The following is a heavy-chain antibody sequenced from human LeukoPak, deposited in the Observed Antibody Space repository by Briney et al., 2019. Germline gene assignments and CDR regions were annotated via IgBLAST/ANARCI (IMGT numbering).Heavy chain of an antibody. CDR3: ARALTALTYEGY. Sequence: GESLRLSCAAPGFTFSSYTMHWIRQAPGKGLEWVSSISGSNSYIFYADSVKGRFTVSRDNAKDSLYLQMNSLRAEDTAVYYCARALTALTYEGYWGQGTLVTVSS. CDR2: ISGSNSYI. D-gene: IGHD3-3*01. V-gene: IGHV3-21*01. J-gene: IGHJ4*02. CDR1: GFTFSSYT.